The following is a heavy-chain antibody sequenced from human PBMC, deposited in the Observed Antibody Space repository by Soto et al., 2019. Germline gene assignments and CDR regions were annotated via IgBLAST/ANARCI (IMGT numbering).Heavy chain of an antibody. CDR3: AKDPWIHNRGENYYYMDV. Sequence: QVQLVESGGGVVQPGRSLRLSCAASGFTFSSYGMHWVRQAPGKGLEWVALISSDGSNEKYADSVKGRFSISRDNSKNTLSLEMNSLRTEDTAIYYCAKDPWIHNRGENYYYMDVWGKGTTVTVSS. CDR1: GFTFSSYG. CDR2: ISSDGSNE. V-gene: IGHV3-30*18. J-gene: IGHJ6*03. D-gene: IGHD1-1*01.